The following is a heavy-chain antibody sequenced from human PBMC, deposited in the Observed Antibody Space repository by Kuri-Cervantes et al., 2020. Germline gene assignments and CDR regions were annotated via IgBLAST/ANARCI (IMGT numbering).Heavy chain of an antibody. J-gene: IGHJ4*02. Sequence: GESLKISCAASGFTFSSYAMHWVRQAPGKGLEWVAVIWYDGSYKYYSDSVTGRFTISRDNSKNTLYLQMNSLRVEDTAVYYCARGLGQLGTSFDYWGQGTLVTVSS. CDR2: IWYDGSYK. D-gene: IGHD7-27*01. V-gene: IGHV3-33*08. CDR1: GFTFSSYA. CDR3: ARGLGQLGTSFDY.